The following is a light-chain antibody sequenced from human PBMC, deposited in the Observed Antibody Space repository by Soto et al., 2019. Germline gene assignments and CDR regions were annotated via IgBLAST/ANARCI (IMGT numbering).Light chain of an antibody. Sequence: EIVLTQSPGTLSLSPGERATLSCRASQSVSSSYLAWNQQKPGQAPRLLIYGASSRATGIPDRFSGSGSGTDFTLTISRLEPEDFAVYYCQQYGSSPHFGQGTRLEIK. V-gene: IGKV3-20*01. CDR1: QSVSSSY. J-gene: IGKJ5*01. CDR2: GAS. CDR3: QQYGSSPH.